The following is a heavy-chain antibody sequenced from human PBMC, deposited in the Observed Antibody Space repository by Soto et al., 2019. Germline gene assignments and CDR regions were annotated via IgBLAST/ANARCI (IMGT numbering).Heavy chain of an antibody. J-gene: IGHJ4*02. Sequence: GASLKVSCKLVGATFSSYAMSWVRQTPGQGLEWIGGIIPFFWTPNYAQKFQGRVTITADTSTATSYMELSSLRSDDTAVYYCARDKGAYYSHLVYWGQGTLVTVSS. CDR3: ARDKGAYYSHLVY. D-gene: IGHD3-22*01. CDR1: GATFSSYA. V-gene: IGHV1-69*06. CDR2: IIPFFWTP.